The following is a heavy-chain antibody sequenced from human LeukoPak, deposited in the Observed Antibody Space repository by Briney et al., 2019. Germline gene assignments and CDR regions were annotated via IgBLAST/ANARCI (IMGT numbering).Heavy chain of an antibody. V-gene: IGHV3-48*04. CDR3: ARGRALYED. J-gene: IGHJ4*02. Sequence: GGSLRLSCAASGFTFSSYSMNWVRLAPGRGLEWVSHISSSSSSIQYADSVKGRFTISRDNAKNSLYLQMSSLRAEDTAVYYCARGRALYEDWGQGTLVTVSS. D-gene: IGHD2-2*02. CDR1: GFTFSSYS. CDR2: ISSSSSSI.